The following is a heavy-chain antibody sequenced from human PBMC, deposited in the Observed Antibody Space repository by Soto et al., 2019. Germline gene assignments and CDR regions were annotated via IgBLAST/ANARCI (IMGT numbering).Heavy chain of an antibody. J-gene: IGHJ4*02. CDR1: GFNFRSYA. CDR3: AKDSVVRGVTPTVFDY. D-gene: IGHD3-10*01. Sequence: PGGSLRLSCKASGFNFRSYAMSWVRQAPGKGLEWVSAISGSGGSTYYADSVKGRFTISRDNSKNTLYLQMNSLRAEDTAVYYCAKDSVVRGVTPTVFDYWGQGTLVTV. V-gene: IGHV3-23*01. CDR2: ISGSGGST.